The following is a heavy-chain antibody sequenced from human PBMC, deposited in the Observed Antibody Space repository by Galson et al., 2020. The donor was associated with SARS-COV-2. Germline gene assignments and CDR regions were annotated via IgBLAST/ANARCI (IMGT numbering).Heavy chain of an antibody. D-gene: IGHD5-18*01. V-gene: IGHV3-21*01. CDR2: ISTSSSYT. Sequence: GESLKISCAASGFPFSTYSMNWVRLAPGKGLEWVSSISTSSSYTYYVDSVKGRFSISRDNPRNSLYLQMNSLRAEDTAVYYCARDEGIRGYNDGRLDYGMDVWGQGTTVTVSS. CDR3: ARDEGIRGYNDGRLDYGMDV. CDR1: GFPFSTYS. J-gene: IGHJ6*02.